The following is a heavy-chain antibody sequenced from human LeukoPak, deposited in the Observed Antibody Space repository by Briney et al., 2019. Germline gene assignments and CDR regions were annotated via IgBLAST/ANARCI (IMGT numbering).Heavy chain of an antibody. CDR1: GYTFTNFW. J-gene: IGHJ3*02. Sequence: GESLKISCTGSGYTFTNFWIGWVRQLPGKGLEWMGIIHPGDSDTRYSPSFQGQATISVDKSISTAFLQWTSLKASDTAMYYCARSLLGGSSDIWGQGTMVTVSS. CDR2: IHPGDSDT. V-gene: IGHV5-51*01. D-gene: IGHD3-16*01. CDR3: ARSLLGGSSDI.